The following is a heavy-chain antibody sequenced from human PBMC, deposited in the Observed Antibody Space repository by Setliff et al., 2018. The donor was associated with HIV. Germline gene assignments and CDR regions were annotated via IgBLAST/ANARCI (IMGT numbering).Heavy chain of an antibody. J-gene: IGHJ4*02. Sequence: PGGSLRLSCAASGFTFSYYAMHWVRQAPGKGLEWVAVISYDGRNKYYADSVKGRFSISRDNSKNTVYLQMDSLRLEDTAVYYCAKGPDYEMEDYFDYWGQGTLVTVSS. CDR1: GFTFSYYA. V-gene: IGHV3-30*18. CDR2: ISYDGRNK. CDR3: AKGPDYEMEDYFDY. D-gene: IGHD4-17*01.